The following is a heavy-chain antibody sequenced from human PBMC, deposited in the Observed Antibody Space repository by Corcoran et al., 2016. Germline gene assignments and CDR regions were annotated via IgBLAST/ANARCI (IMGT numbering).Heavy chain of an antibody. CDR3: ARGGGAFGP. D-gene: IGHD3-16*01. V-gene: IGHV4-59*01. CDR2: GHYTGST. Sequence: QVQLQESGPGLVKPPETLSLTCTVSGDSITSEYWSWIRQPPGKGLEWIGYGHYTGSTNYNPSLKSRVTISVDTSRNQFSLTLTSVTAADTALYYWARGGGAFGPWGQGTLVTVSS. CDR1: GDSITSEY. J-gene: IGHJ5*02.